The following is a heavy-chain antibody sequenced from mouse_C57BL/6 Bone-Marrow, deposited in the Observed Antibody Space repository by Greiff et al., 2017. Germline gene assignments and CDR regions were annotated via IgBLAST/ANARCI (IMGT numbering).Heavy chain of an antibody. D-gene: IGHD1-1*01. J-gene: IGHJ2*01. CDR1: GFTFSSYA. CDR3: AILPSYFDY. Sequence: EVQGVESGGGLVKPGGSLKLSCAASGFTFSSYAMSWVRQTPEKRLEWVATISDGGSYTYYPDNVKGRFTISRDNAKNNLYLQMSHLKSEDTAMYYCAILPSYFDYWGQGTTLTVSS. V-gene: IGHV5-4*01. CDR2: ISDGGSYT.